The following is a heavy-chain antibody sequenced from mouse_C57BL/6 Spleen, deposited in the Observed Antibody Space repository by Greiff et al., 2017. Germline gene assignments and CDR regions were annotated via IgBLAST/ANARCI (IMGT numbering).Heavy chain of an antibody. V-gene: IGHV1-75*01. Sequence: QVQLQQSGPELVKPGASVKISCKASGYTFTDYYINWVKQRPGQGLEWIGWIFPGSGSTYYNEKFKGKATLTVDKSSSTAYMLLSSLTSADSAVYFCAREGGYGGCEGYAMDYWGQGASVTVSS. CDR2: IFPGSGST. D-gene: IGHD1-1*02. CDR1: GYTFTDYY. J-gene: IGHJ4*01. CDR3: AREGGYGGCEGYAMDY.